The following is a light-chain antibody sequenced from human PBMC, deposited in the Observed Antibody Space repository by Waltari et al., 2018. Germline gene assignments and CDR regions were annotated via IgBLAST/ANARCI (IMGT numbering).Light chain of an antibody. CDR1: SSDVGGYNY. CDR2: DVR. V-gene: IGLV2-23*02. J-gene: IGLJ1*01. Sequence: QSALTQPASVSGSPGQSITISCTGTSSDVGGYNYVSWYQQHPGKAPKLMIYDVRKRPVGGSDRFSGSKSGNTASLTISGLQAEDEADYYCCSYAGSSTYVFGTGTKVTVL. CDR3: CSYAGSSTYV.